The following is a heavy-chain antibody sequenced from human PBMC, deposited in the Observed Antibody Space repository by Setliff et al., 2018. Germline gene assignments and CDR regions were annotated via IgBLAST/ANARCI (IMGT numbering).Heavy chain of an antibody. J-gene: IGHJ6*03. CDR2: INPSVGST. V-gene: IGHV1-46*01. CDR1: GYTFTSYY. CDR3: ARANVLRFLEWLLSGGDYYYYYYMDV. Sequence: ASVKVSCKASGYTFTSYYMHWVRQAPGQGLEWMGIINPSVGSTSYAQKFQGRVTMTRDTSTSTVYMELSSLRSEDTAVYYCARANVLRFLEWLLSGGDYYYYYYMDVWGKGTTVTVSS. D-gene: IGHD3-3*01.